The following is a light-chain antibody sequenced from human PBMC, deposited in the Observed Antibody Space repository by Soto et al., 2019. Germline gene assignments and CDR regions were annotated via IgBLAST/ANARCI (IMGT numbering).Light chain of an antibody. V-gene: IGLV3-9*01. CDR2: RDS. J-gene: IGLJ2*01. CDR1: DIGSKN. Sequence: SYELTQPLSGSVALGQTAMITGGVNDIGSKNVHWYHQKPGQAPVLVIYRDSNRPSGIPESFSGSNSGNPATLTISRAQAGDEANYYGQVWDRSTVVFGGGTKVTVL. CDR3: QVWDRSTVV.